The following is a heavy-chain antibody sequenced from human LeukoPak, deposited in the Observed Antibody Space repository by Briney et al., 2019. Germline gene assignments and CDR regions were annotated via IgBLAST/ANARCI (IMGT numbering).Heavy chain of an antibody. CDR1: GFTFSTYG. CDR3: AELGITMIGGV. J-gene: IGHJ6*04. V-gene: IGHV3-48*04. D-gene: IGHD3-10*02. CDR2: ISSSGSTI. Sequence: GGTLRLSCVASGFTFSTYGMNWVRQAPGKGLEWVSYISSSGSTIYYADSVKGRFTISRDNAKNSLYLQMNSLRAEDTAVYYCAELGITMIGGVWGKGTTVTISS.